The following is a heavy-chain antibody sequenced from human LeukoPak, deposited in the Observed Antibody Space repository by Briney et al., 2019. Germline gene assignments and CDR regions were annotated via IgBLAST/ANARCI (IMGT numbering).Heavy chain of an antibody. V-gene: IGHV3-48*03. CDR3: ARGKWEPLDY. CDR2: ISSSGRTK. J-gene: IGHJ4*02. CDR1: GFTFSSYE. Sequence: PGGSLRLSCAASGFTFSSYEMNWVRRAPGRGLEWVSYISSSGRTKYYADSVKGRFTISRDNAKNSLYLQMNSLRAEDTAVYYCARGKWEPLDYWGQGTLVTVSS. D-gene: IGHD1-26*01.